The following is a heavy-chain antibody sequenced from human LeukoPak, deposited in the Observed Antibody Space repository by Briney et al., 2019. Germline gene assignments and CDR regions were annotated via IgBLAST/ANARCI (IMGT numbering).Heavy chain of an antibody. CDR3: ARGRGDWYFDL. V-gene: IGHV3-30*03. CDR1: GFTFSSYG. Sequence: GGSLRLSCAASGFTFSSYGMHWVRQAPGKGLEWVAVISYDGSNKYCADSVKGRFTISRDNSKNTLYLQMNSLRAEDTAVYYCARGRGDWYFDLWGRGTLVTVSP. J-gene: IGHJ2*01. CDR2: ISYDGSNK.